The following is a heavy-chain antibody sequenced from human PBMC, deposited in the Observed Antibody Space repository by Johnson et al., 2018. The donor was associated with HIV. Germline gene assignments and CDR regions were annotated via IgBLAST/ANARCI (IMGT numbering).Heavy chain of an antibody. D-gene: IGHD3-22*01. CDR3: ARVYYYDNKDGFDI. J-gene: IGHJ3*02. Sequence: QVQLVESGGGVVQPGRSLRLSCAASGFTFSSYAIHWVRQAPGKGLEWVAIISYDGSTKDYADSVKGRFTISRDISKNLLYLQMNSLRTEDTAVYYCARVYYYDNKDGFDIWGQGKTVTVSS. CDR1: GFTFSSYA. CDR2: ISYDGSTK. V-gene: IGHV3-30*04.